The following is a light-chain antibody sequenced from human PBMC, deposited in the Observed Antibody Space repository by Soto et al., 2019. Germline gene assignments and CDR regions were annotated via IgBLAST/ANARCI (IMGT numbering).Light chain of an antibody. V-gene: IGKV1-5*03. CDR2: RAS. Sequence: DIQMTQSPSTLSASIGDTVTITCRTSQSVDTWLAWYQHKAGKAPKLLIYRASSLATGVPSRFSGSGSGTAFTLTITSLQPDDFAPYYCQHYNDYSRVFGQGTQGEIK. CDR1: QSVDTW. CDR3: QHYNDYSRV. J-gene: IGKJ1*01.